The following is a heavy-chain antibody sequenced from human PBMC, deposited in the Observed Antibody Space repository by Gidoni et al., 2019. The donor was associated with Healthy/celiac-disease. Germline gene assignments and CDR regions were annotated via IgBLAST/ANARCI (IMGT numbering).Heavy chain of an antibody. V-gene: IGHV3-33*01. D-gene: IGHD3-10*01. J-gene: IGHJ4*02. CDR2: IWYDGSNK. Sequence: QVQLVESGGGVVQPGRSLRLSCAASGFTFSSYGMHWVRQAPGKGLEWVAVIWYDGSNKYYADSVKGRFTISRDNSKNTLYLQMNSLRAEDTAVYYCARDLISELLWFGEPSGAFDYWGQGTLVTVSS. CDR1: GFTFSSYG. CDR3: ARDLISELLWFGEPSGAFDY.